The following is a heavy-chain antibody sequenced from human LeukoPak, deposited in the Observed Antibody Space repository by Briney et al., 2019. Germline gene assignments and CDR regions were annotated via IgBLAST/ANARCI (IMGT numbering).Heavy chain of an antibody. Sequence: SETLSLTCTVSGGSISSYYWSWIRQPPGKGLEWIGYIYYSGSTNYNPSLKSRVTISVDTSENQFSLKLSSVTAADTAVYYCARGDSGYDLDYFDYWGQGTLVTVSS. CDR1: GGSISSYY. CDR2: IYYSGST. J-gene: IGHJ4*02. D-gene: IGHD5-12*01. CDR3: ARGDSGYDLDYFDY. V-gene: IGHV4-59*01.